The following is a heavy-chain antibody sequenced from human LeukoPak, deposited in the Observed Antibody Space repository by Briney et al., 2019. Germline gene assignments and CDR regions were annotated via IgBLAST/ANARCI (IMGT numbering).Heavy chain of an antibody. D-gene: IGHD3-22*01. Sequence: GESLKISCKGSGYSFTSDWIAWVRQMPGKGLEWMGLIYPGDSDARYSPSFQGQETLSVDKSITTAYLQWSSLKTSDTAMYYCARLGDASGYFYGGPWGQGTLVTVSS. CDR2: IYPGDSDA. CDR3: ARLGDASGYFYGGP. CDR1: GYSFTSDW. J-gene: IGHJ5*02. V-gene: IGHV5-51*01.